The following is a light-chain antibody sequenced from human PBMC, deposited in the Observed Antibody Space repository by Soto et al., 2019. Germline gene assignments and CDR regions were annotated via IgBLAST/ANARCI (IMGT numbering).Light chain of an antibody. CDR2: DVS. J-gene: IGLJ1*01. Sequence: LTHPASVSGSPGHSITISCTGTNSDVGAYNHVSWYQHHPGKAPKLMIYDVSNRPSEVSNRVSGSKSGYTGSLTISGLLAEAEADYYFNSHAISNTRVFGTGPKVTV. CDR1: NSDVGAYNH. CDR3: NSHAISNTRV. V-gene: IGLV2-14*01.